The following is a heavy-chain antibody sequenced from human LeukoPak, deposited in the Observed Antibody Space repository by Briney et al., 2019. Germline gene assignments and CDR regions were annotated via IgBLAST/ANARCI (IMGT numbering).Heavy chain of an antibody. CDR2: INAGNGNT. D-gene: IGHD3-22*01. V-gene: IGHV1-3*01. CDR3: ARVQGQGGYYDDWFDP. CDR1: GYTFTSYA. Sequence: ASVKVSCTASGYTFTSYAMHWVRQAPGQRLEWMGWINAGNGNTRYSQKFQGRVTITRDTSASTAYMELSSLRSEDTAVYYCARVQGQGGYYDDWFDPWGQGTLVTVSS. J-gene: IGHJ5*02.